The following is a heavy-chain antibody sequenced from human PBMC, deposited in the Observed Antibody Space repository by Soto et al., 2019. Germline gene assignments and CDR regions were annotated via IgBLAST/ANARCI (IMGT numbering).Heavy chain of an antibody. CDR2: IYYTGST. V-gene: IGHV4-59*01. Sequence: SETLSLTCTVSGESIKHYYWSWIRQPPGKRLEWIGYIYYTGSTTYNPSLESRVTMSVDTSKNQFSLKLSSVNAADTAVYYCAKYRRTEEEGFTLDSWGRGTLGTVSS. CDR3: AKYRRTEEEGFTLDS. CDR1: GESIKHYY. D-gene: IGHD2-2*01. J-gene: IGHJ4*02.